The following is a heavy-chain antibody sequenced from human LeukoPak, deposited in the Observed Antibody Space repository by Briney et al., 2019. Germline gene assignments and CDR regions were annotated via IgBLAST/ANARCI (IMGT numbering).Heavy chain of an antibody. CDR3: ARTGARLPGGAFDI. CDR1: GFSFDDYA. J-gene: IGHJ3*02. D-gene: IGHD5-18*01. V-gene: IGHV3-9*01. Sequence: GGSLRLSCAASGFSFDDYAMHWVRQAPGKGLEWVSGISWNSGSIGYADSMKGRFTISRDNAKNSLYLQMNSLRAEDTALYYCARTGARLPGGAFDIWGQGTMVTVSS. CDR2: ISWNSGSI.